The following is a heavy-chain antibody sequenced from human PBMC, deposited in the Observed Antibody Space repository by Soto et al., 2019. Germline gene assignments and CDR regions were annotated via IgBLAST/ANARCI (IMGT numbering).Heavy chain of an antibody. D-gene: IGHD3-10*01. CDR1: GGSISSYY. V-gene: IGHV4-59*08. CDR2: VHHSWGS. Sequence: QVQLQESGPGLVKPSETLSLSCTVSGGSISSYYWSWFRQSPGKRMEWIGYVHHSWGSSYNPSLQSRVAISLDTSKSQFSLKVTSVTATDTDVYYCARQGFGPLHGLVDVWGQGTRVTVSS. J-gene: IGHJ6*02. CDR3: ARQGFGPLHGLVDV.